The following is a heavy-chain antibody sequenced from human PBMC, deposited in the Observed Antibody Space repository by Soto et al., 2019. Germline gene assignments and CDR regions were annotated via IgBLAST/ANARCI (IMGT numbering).Heavy chain of an antibody. Sequence: SETLSLTCAVYGGSFSGYYWSWIRQPPGKGLEWIGEINHSGSTNYNPSLKSRVTISVDTSKNQFSLKLSSVTAADTAVYYCARGRAYYDFWSGYYHYYYYGMDVWGQGTTVTVSS. CDR1: GGSFSGYY. CDR3: ARGRAYYDFWSGYYHYYYYGMDV. V-gene: IGHV4-34*01. D-gene: IGHD3-3*01. J-gene: IGHJ6*02. CDR2: INHSGST.